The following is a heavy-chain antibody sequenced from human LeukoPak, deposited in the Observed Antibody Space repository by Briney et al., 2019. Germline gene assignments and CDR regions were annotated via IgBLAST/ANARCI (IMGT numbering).Heavy chain of an antibody. J-gene: IGHJ6*02. CDR2: IYYSGST. V-gene: IGHV4-59*01. D-gene: IGHD3-3*01. CDR1: GGSISSYY. CDR3: ARNLYDFWSGYGMDV. Sequence: SSETLSLTCTVSGGSISSYYWSWIRQPPGKGLEWIGYIYYSGSTNYNPSLKSRVTISVDTSKNQFSLKLSSVTAADTAVYYCARNLYDFWSGYGMDVWGQGTTVTVSS.